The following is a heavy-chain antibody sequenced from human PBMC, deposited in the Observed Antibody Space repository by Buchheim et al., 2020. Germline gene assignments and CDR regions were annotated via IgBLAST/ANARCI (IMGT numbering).Heavy chain of an antibody. J-gene: IGHJ4*02. CDR3: ARETDYLDY. V-gene: IGHV3-48*01. CDR1: GFTFNIFS. Sequence: EVQLVESGGDLVQPGGSLRLSCAASGFTFNIFSMNWVRQAPGKGLEWVSYISPSGRPIYYTDSVKGRFTISRDNAKNSLYLQMNNLRAEDTAVYYCARETDYLDYWGQGAL. CDR2: ISPSGRPI.